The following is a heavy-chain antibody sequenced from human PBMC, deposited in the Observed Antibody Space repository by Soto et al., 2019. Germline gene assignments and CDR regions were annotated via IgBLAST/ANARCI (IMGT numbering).Heavy chain of an antibody. CDR2: IDPESRGT. V-gene: IGHV1-2*02. CDR3: ARVTRKAGDVFXP. CDR1: GYTFTDYF. Sequence: GASVNVSCKASGYTFTDYFIHWVRQAPGQGFEWRGWIDPESRGTTQARKFQGTVTMTRDTSNSPAYKGLRGLRSXDTAIYYCARVTRKAGDVFXPRSQRSLVPVSS. J-gene: IGHJ5*02.